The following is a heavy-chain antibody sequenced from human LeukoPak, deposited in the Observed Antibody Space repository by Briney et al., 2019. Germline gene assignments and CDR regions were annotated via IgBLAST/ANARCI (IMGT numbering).Heavy chain of an antibody. D-gene: IGHD4/OR15-4a*01. Sequence: PGGSLRLSCVVSGFSVSSSYMTWVRQAPGKGLEWVSVIYSGGTTYYADSVKGRFTVSRDNSKNVMSLQMDSLTREDTAVYYCAKEGSANYLSFDHWGQGTLVTVSP. CDR1: GFSVSSSY. V-gene: IGHV3-66*01. CDR3: AKEGSANYLSFDH. CDR2: IYSGGTT. J-gene: IGHJ4*02.